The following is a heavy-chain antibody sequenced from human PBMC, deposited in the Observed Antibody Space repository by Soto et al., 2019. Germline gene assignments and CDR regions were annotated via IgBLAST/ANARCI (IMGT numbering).Heavy chain of an antibody. J-gene: IGHJ4*02. Sequence: QVQLQESGPGLVKPSQTLSLTCTVSGGSISSGGYYWSWIRQHPGKGLEWIGYIYYSGSTYYNPSLKSRVTISVDTSKNQFSLKPSSVTAADTAVYYCARSGYSYYYFDYWGQGTLVTVSS. CDR1: GGSISSGGYY. V-gene: IGHV4-31*03. CDR3: ARSGYSYYYFDY. D-gene: IGHD6-13*01. CDR2: IYYSGST.